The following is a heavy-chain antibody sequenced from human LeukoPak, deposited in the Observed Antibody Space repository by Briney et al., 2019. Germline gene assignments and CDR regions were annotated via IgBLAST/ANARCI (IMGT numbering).Heavy chain of an antibody. V-gene: IGHV3-23*01. D-gene: IGHD2/OR15-2a*01. CDR3: ARDPGNYYGMDV. Sequence: GGSLRLSCAASGFTFSSYAMNWVRQAPGKGLEWVSGISGSGGSTYYADSVKGRFTISRDNAKNSLHLQMNSLRAEDTAVYYCARDPGNYYGMDVWGQGTTVTVSS. CDR2: ISGSGGST. CDR1: GFTFSSYA. J-gene: IGHJ6*01.